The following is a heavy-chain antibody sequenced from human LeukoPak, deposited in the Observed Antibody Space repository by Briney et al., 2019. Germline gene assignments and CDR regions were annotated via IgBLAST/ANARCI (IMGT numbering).Heavy chain of an antibody. CDR2: IKQDGSEK. D-gene: IGHD6-19*01. Sequence: PGGSLRLSCAASGFTFSSYWMSWVRQAPGKGLEWVANIKQDGSEKYYVDSVKGRFTISRDNAKNSLYLQMNSLRAEDTAVYYCARDRGGWYSSGYHFDYWGQGTLVTVSS. V-gene: IGHV3-7*01. CDR1: GFTFSSYW. J-gene: IGHJ4*02. CDR3: ARDRGGWYSSGYHFDY.